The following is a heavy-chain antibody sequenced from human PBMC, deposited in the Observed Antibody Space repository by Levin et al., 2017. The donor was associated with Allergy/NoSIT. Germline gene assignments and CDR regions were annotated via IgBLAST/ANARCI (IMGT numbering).Heavy chain of an antibody. D-gene: IGHD2-21*01. Sequence: LSFSFSFFPFLRSALHWVRQVTGKGLEWVSTIGTAGDTYYPGSVKGRFTISREKAKKSLYLQMNNPRAGDTAVYYCVRSAIGDWYFDLWGRGTLVTVSS. CDR1: FFPFLRSA. J-gene: IGHJ2*01. V-gene: IGHV3-13*01. CDR3: VRSAIGDWYFDL. CDR2: IGTAGDT.